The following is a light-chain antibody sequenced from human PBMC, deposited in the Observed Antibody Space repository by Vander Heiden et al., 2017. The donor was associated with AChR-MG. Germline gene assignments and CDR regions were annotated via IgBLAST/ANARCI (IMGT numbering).Light chain of an antibody. CDR3: QQDGSSPIT. CDR2: GAS. V-gene: IGKV3-20*01. Sequence: EIVLTQSPGTLSLSPWERATLPCTASQSVSSSYLAWYQQKPGQAPRLLIYGASSRATGIPDRFSGSGSGTDFTLTISRLEPEDFAVYYCQQDGSSPITFGQGTRLEIK. J-gene: IGKJ5*01. CDR1: QSVSSSY.